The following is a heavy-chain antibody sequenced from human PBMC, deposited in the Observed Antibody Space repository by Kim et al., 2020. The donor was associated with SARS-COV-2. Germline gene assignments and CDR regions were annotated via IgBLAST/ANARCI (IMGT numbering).Heavy chain of an antibody. J-gene: IGHJ6*02. D-gene: IGHD1-26*01. CDR1: GDSVSSNSAA. Sequence: SQTLSLTCAISGDSVSSNSAAWNWIRQSPSRGLEWLGRTYYRSKWYNDYAVSVKSRITINPDTSKNQFSLQLNSVTPEDTAVYYCARDRSWVELRAYYYYGMDVWGQGTTVTVSS. CDR3: ARDRSWVELRAYYYYGMDV. CDR2: TYYRSKWYN. V-gene: IGHV6-1*01.